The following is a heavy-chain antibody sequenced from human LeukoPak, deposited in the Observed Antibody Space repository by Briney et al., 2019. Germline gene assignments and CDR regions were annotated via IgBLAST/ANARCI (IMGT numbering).Heavy chain of an antibody. J-gene: IGHJ4*02. V-gene: IGHV3-30*18. D-gene: IGHD6-19*01. CDR2: ISYDGSNK. Sequence: GGSLRLSCAASGLTFSSYGMHWVRQAPGKGLEWVAVISYDGSNKYYADSVKGRFTISRGNSKNTLYLQMNSLRAEDTAVYYCANLCAVPGTDGVSNFDYWGQGSLVTVSS. CDR1: GLTFSSYG. CDR3: ANLCAVPGTDGVSNFDY.